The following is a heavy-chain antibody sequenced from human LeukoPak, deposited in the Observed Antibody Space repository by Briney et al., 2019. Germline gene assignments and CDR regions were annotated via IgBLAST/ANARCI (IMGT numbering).Heavy chain of an antibody. V-gene: IGHV1-2*02. Sequence: GASVKVSCKGSGYNFSVYYMHWVRQAPGQGLEWMGWMDPNSGDTIYAPKFPGRVSMTRDTSITTAYMELSSLTFDDSAMYYCATRGGLTPNTLAMWGHGTMVTVSS. CDR3: ATRGGLTPNTLAM. CDR2: MDPNSGDT. D-gene: IGHD2-15*01. J-gene: IGHJ3*01. CDR1: GYNFSVYY.